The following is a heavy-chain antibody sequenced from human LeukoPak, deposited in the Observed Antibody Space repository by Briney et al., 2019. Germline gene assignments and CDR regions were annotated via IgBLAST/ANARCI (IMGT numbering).Heavy chain of an antibody. Sequence: GGSLRLSCAASGFTFSSYSMNWVRQAPGKGLEWVSSISSSSSYIYYADSVKGRFTISRDNAKNSLYLQMNSLRAEDTALYYCARERGGGYIVVVPAALDYWGQGTLVTVSS. D-gene: IGHD2-2*01. CDR2: ISSSSSYI. CDR1: GFTFSSYS. V-gene: IGHV3-21*04. CDR3: ARERGGGYIVVVPAALDY. J-gene: IGHJ4*02.